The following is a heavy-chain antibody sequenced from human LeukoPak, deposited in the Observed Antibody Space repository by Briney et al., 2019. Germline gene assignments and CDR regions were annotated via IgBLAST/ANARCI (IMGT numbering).Heavy chain of an antibody. D-gene: IGHD3-10*01. CDR1: GGSFSGYY. J-gene: IGHJ6*02. Sequence: SETLSLTCAVYGGSFSGYYWSWIRQPPGKGLEWIGEINHSGSTNYNPSLKSRVTISVDTSKNQFSLKLSSVTAADTAVYYCARGRFIMVRGARMDVWGQGTTVTVSS. CDR2: INHSGST. V-gene: IGHV4-34*01. CDR3: ARGRFIMVRGARMDV.